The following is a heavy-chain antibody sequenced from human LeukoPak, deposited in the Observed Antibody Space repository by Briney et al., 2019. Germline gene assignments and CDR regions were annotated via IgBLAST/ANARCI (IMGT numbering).Heavy chain of an antibody. Sequence: GGSLRLSCAASGFTFSSYEMNWVRQAPGKGLEWVSYISTSGSTIYYADSGKGRFTISRDNAKNSLYLQMNSLRAEDTAVYYCARDRDNSGWYEPFDYWGQGALVTVSS. CDR3: ARDRDNSGWYEPFDY. J-gene: IGHJ4*02. D-gene: IGHD6-19*01. CDR1: GFTFSSYE. V-gene: IGHV3-48*03. CDR2: ISTSGSTI.